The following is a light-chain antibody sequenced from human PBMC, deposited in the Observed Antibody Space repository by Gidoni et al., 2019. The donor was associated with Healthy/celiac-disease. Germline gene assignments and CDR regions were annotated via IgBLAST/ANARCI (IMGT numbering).Light chain of an antibody. V-gene: IGKV1-39*01. J-gene: IGKJ3*01. CDR3: RWSYNSLT. CDR2: AAS. Sequence: DIQMTQSPPFLSASVGDRVTITCRASQSISGYLNWYQLKSGKAPELLIYAASTLRHGVPSRFSGSGSGTDFTLIISSLQPDDFATYYCRWSYNSLTFGPGTKVEMK. CDR1: QSISGY.